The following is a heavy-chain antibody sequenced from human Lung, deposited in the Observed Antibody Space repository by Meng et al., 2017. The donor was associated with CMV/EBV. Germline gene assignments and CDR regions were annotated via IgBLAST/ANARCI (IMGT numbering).Heavy chain of an antibody. J-gene: IGHJ6*02. V-gene: IGHV3-21*06. CDR2: ISSSGSYI. D-gene: IGHD3-10*01. CDR3: ARDYGSRGMDV. CDR1: GFTFSSYT. Sequence: GGSLRLSCPASGFTFSSYTLNWVRQPPGEGLEWVSSISSSGSYIYYAASVKGRFTISRVNAENSLYLQMSGLRAEDTAVYFCARDYGSRGMDVWGQGTTVTVSS.